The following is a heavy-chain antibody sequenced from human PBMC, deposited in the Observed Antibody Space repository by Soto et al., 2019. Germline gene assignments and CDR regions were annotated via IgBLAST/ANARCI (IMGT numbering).Heavy chain of an antibody. J-gene: IGHJ3*02. CDR1: GFICSSYD. V-gene: IGHV3-23*01. D-gene: IGHD1-1*01. Sequence: GGSLRLSCAASGFICSSYDMSWVRQAPGKGLEWVSTILVGGSTHYEDSVKGRFTISRDGSKNTVYLQMHSLTAGDTAVYYCAKATATSGGAFDICGQGTMVTVSS. CDR2: ILVGGST. CDR3: AKATATSGGAFDI.